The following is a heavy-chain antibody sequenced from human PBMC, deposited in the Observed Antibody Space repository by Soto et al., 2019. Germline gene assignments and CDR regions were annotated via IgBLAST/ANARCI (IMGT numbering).Heavy chain of an antibody. CDR2: ISGSGNTI. D-gene: IGHD2-2*03. CDR3: AKVGYDTFGYYLRSFDC. J-gene: IGHJ4*02. CDR1: GFTFSTNA. V-gene: IGHV3-23*01. Sequence: GGSLRLSCATSGFTFSTNAMGWVRQAPGMGLEFVSLISGSGNTIYYADSVKGRFTISRDNSMDTVSLQMNSLRAEDTAVYYCAKVGYDTFGYYLRSFDCWGQGTLVTVSS.